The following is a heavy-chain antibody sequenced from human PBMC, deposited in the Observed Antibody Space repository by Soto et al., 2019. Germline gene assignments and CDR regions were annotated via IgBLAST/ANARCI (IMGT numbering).Heavy chain of an antibody. J-gene: IGHJ4*02. Sequence: QVQLQQWGAGLLKPSETQSLTCAVYGGSFSGYYWSWIRQPPGKGLEWIGEINHSGSTNYNPSLKSRVTISVDTSKNQFSLKLSSVTAADTAVYYCARVRGGSFDYWGQGTLVTVSS. D-gene: IGHD1-26*01. CDR2: INHSGST. CDR1: GGSFSGYY. V-gene: IGHV4-34*01. CDR3: ARVRGGSFDY.